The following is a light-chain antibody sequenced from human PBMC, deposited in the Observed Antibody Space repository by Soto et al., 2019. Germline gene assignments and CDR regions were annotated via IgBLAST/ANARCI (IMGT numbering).Light chain of an antibody. Sequence: DIQMTQSPSSLSASVGDRVTITCRASQSISSYLNWYKQKPGKAPKLLIYAASSLQIGVPSRFSGSGSVTDFTLTISSLQPEDFATYYCQQSYSTPWTFGQGTKVEIK. V-gene: IGKV1-39*01. CDR3: QQSYSTPWT. CDR2: AAS. J-gene: IGKJ1*01. CDR1: QSISSY.